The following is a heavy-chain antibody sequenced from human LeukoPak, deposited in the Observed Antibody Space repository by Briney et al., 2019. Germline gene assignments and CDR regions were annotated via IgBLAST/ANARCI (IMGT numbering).Heavy chain of an antibody. Sequence: ASVKVSCKASGYTFTGYYMHWVRQAPGQGLEWMGRINPNSGGTNSAQKFQGRVTMTRDTSISTAYMELSRLRSDDTAVYYCARGGSYDYVWGSFRYTNYWGQGTLVIVSS. CDR1: GYTFTGYY. CDR2: INPNSGGT. V-gene: IGHV1-2*06. CDR3: ARGGSYDYVWGSFRYTNY. J-gene: IGHJ4*02. D-gene: IGHD3-16*02.